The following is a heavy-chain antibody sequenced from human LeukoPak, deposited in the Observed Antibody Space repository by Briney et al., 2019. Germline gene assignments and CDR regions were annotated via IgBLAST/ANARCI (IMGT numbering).Heavy chain of an antibody. CDR3: ARAAYYYDSSGYWTFDY. V-gene: IGHV1-46*01. D-gene: IGHD3-22*01. Sequence: ASVKVSCTASGYTVTTYYMHWVRQAPGHGLEWMGIINPSGGSTIYAQKFQGRVTMTRDMSTSTVYMELSSLKASDTAMYYCARAAYYYDSSGYWTFDYWGQGTLVTVSS. CDR1: GYTVTTYY. CDR2: INPSGGST. J-gene: IGHJ4*02.